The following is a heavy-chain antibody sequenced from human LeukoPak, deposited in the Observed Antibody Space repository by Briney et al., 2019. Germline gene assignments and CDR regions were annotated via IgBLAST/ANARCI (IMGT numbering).Heavy chain of an antibody. CDR1: GYTFSGYY. V-gene: IGHV1-2*02. CDR2: IYPNSGDT. Sequence: ASVKVSCKASGYTFSGYYMHWVRQAPGQGLEWMGWIYPNSGDTKYAQKFQGRVTVTRDTSISTACMEVSRLRSDDTAVYFCARSGSDAFDIWGQGTMVTVSS. CDR3: ARSGSDAFDI. D-gene: IGHD1-26*01. J-gene: IGHJ3*02.